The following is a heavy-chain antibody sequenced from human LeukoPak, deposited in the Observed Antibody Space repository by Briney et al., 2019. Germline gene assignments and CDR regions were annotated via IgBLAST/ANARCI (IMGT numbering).Heavy chain of an antibody. CDR1: GVTFSSYG. Sequence: PGGSLRLSCAASGVTFSSYGMHWVRQAPGKGLEWVAGISDSGGSTKYADSVKGRFTISRDNPKNTLYLQMNSLRAEDTAVYFCAKRGVVIRVILVGFHKEAYYFESWGQGALVTVSS. CDR3: AKRGVVIRVILVGFHKEAYYFES. CDR2: ISDSGGST. J-gene: IGHJ4*02. D-gene: IGHD3/OR15-3a*01. V-gene: IGHV3-23*01.